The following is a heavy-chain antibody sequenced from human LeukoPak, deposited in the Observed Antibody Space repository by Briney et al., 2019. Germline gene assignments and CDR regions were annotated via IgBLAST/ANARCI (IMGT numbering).Heavy chain of an antibody. J-gene: IGHJ4*02. CDR1: GFTFSSYE. V-gene: IGHV3-48*03. Sequence: GGSLRLSCAASGFTFSSYEMNWVRQAPGKGLEWVSYISTSGGTTHYAASVKGRFTISRDGSTSTVHLQMNNLRAEDTAVYYCANSRGGINQFDYWGQGSLVTVSS. CDR3: ANSRGGINQFDY. CDR2: ISTSGGTT. D-gene: IGHD3-10*01.